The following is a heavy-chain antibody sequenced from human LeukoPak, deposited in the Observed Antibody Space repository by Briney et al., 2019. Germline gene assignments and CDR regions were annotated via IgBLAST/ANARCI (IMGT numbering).Heavy chain of an antibody. CDR1: GFTFSTYG. V-gene: IGHV3-23*01. CDR2: ISGSGGST. CDR3: AKGRAKARVTTGDH. Sequence: GGSLRLSCAASGFTFSTYGMNWVRQAPGKGLEWVSAISGSGGSTHYADSVKGRFTISRDNSKNTLYLQMNSLRADDTAVYYCAKGRAKARVTTGDHWGQGTLATVSS. D-gene: IGHD4-17*01. J-gene: IGHJ4*02.